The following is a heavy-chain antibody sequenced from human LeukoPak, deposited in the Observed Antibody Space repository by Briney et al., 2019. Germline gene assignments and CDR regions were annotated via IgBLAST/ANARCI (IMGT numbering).Heavy chain of an antibody. J-gene: IGHJ4*02. CDR1: GGSISTDH. D-gene: IGHD4-17*01. CDR2: LHTSGSGSA. Sequence: RTSETLSLTCTVSGGSISTDHWSWIRQPAGKGLEWIGRLHTSGSGSATYNPSLKSRVIVSIDTSKNQFSLELRSVTAADTAVYYCARLMTTVTTHFDYWGQGTLITVSS. V-gene: IGHV4-4*07. CDR3: ARLMTTVTTHFDY.